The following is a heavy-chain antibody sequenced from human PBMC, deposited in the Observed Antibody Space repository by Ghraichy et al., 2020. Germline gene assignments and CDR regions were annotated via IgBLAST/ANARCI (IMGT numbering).Heavy chain of an antibody. V-gene: IGHV2-5*01. J-gene: IGHJ4*02. CDR3: GHSGTFGYYVV. CDR1: GFSLATREVG. CDR2: IYWNDDK. Sequence: SGPTLVKPTETLTLTCTFSGFSLATREVGVGWIRQPPGKALEWLALIYWNDDKRYSPSLNSRLTITKDTSKNQVVLTMTNMDPVDTATYYCGHSGTFGYYVVWGQGTLVTVSS. D-gene: IGHD4-17*01.